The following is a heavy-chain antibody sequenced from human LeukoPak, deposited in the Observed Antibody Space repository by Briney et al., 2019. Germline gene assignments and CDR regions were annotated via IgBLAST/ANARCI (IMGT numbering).Heavy chain of an antibody. D-gene: IGHD3-10*01. Sequence: GGSLRLSCAASGFTFSSYAMHWVRQAPGKGLEWVAVISYDGSNKYYADSVKGRFTISRDNSKNTLYLQMNSLRAEDTAVYYCARGQQLLWFGEFHAEYFQHWGQGTLVTVSS. J-gene: IGHJ1*01. CDR3: ARGQQLLWFGEFHAEYFQH. CDR1: GFTFSSYA. V-gene: IGHV3-30*04. CDR2: ISYDGSNK.